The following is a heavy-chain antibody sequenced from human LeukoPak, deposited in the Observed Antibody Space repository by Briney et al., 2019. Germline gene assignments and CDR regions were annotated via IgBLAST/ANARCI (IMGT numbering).Heavy chain of an antibody. CDR2: IYHSGST. CDR1: GYSISSGYY. J-gene: IGHJ4*02. D-gene: IGHD2-2*01. V-gene: IGHV4-38-2*01. CDR3: ARHCSSTSCYYFDY. Sequence: SETLSLTCAVSGYSISSGYYWGWIRQPPGKGLEWIGSIYHSGSTYYNPSLKSRVTIPVDTSKNQFSLKLSSVTAADTAVYYCARHCSSTSCYYFDYWGQGTLVTVSS.